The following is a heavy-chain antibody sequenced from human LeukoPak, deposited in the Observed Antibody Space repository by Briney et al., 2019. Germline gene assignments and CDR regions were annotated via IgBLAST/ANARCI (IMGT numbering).Heavy chain of an antibody. Sequence: GASVKVSCKASGYTFTGYYMHWVRQAPGQGLEWMGWINPNSGGINYAQKFQGRVTMTRDTSISTAYMELSRLRSDDTAVYYCARGRIPNPIAVAPGWFDPWGQGTLVTVSS. CDR1: GYTFTGYY. CDR2: INPNSGGI. CDR3: ARGRIPNPIAVAPGWFDP. V-gene: IGHV1-2*02. D-gene: IGHD6-19*01. J-gene: IGHJ5*02.